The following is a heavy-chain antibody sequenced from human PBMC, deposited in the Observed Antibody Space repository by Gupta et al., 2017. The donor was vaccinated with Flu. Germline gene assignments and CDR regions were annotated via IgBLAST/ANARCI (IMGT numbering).Heavy chain of an antibody. J-gene: IGHJ6*02. CDR2: ISRSSGYI. V-gene: IGHV3-21*02. CDR3: ARLGGSGTAFHYFYGLDV. Sequence: EVQLLESGGGRVRPGGSLRTPCVASGFTFSMYTFNWVRQAPGKGLEWLASISRSSGYIYYADSVKGRFTISRDNSKTSLYLQMNSLRDEDTALYYCARLGGSGTAFHYFYGLDVWGRGTAVTVSS. D-gene: IGHD2-15*01. CDR1: GFTFSMYT.